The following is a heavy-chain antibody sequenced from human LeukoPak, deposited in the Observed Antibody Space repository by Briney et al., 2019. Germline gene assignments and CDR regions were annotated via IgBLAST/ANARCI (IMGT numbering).Heavy chain of an antibody. V-gene: IGHV1-18*01. CDR3: ASGLLQVWDAFDI. CDR2: ISAYDGNT. CDR1: GYTFTSYG. Sequence: ASVKVSCKASGYTFTSYGISWVRQAPGQGLEWMGWISAYDGNTNYAQKLQGRVTLTTDTSTSTAYMELRSLRSDDTAVYYCASGLLQVWDAFDIWGQGTMVTVSS. D-gene: IGHD3-22*01. J-gene: IGHJ3*02.